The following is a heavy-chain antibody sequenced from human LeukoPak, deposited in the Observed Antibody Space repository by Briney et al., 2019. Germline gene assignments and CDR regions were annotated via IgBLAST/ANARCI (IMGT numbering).Heavy chain of an antibody. Sequence: GGSLRLSCAASGFTFSSYAMSWVRQAPGKGLEWVSAISGSGGSTYYADSVKGRFTISRDNSKNTLYLQMNSLRAEDTAVYYCAKGVFTYSSGWYYFDYWGQGTLVTVSS. V-gene: IGHV3-23*01. J-gene: IGHJ4*02. CDR3: AKGVFTYSSGWYYFDY. CDR1: GFTFSSYA. D-gene: IGHD6-19*01. CDR2: ISGSGGST.